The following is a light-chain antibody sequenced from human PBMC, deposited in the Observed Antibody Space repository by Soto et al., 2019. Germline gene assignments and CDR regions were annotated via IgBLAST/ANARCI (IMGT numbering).Light chain of an antibody. Sequence: QSVLTQPPSASGTPGQRVTISCSGSSSNIGSKSVNWYQQLPGTSPKLLILNNSQRPSGVPDRFSGSKSGTSASLAISGLQSEDEADYYCAAWDDSLSGPVFGGGTKVTVL. V-gene: IGLV1-44*01. CDR1: SSNIGSKS. CDR3: AAWDDSLSGPV. CDR2: NNS. J-gene: IGLJ3*02.